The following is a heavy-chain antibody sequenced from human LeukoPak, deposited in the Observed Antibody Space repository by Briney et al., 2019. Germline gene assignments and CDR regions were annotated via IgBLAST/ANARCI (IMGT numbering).Heavy chain of an antibody. Sequence: EASVKVSCKASGGTFSSYAISWVRQAPGQGLEWMGRIIPILGVANYAQKFQGRVTITADKSTSTAYMELSSLRSEDTAVYYCARMSTQWMDVWGQGTTVTVSS. J-gene: IGHJ6*02. V-gene: IGHV1-69*04. CDR3: ARMSTQWMDV. CDR2: IIPILGVA. CDR1: GGTFSSYA. D-gene: IGHD6-19*01.